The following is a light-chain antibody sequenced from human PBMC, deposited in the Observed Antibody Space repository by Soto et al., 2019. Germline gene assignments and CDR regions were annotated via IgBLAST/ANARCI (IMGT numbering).Light chain of an antibody. V-gene: IGKV3-20*01. CDR3: QHYGTSPFN. Sequence: EIVLTQSPGTRSLSPGERATLSCRTSQSISSSYLAWYQQKPGQAPRLLIYGPSHRETGIPDRFSGGGAGTDCTRTISSLEPEDVAVDFCQHYGTSPFNFGQGTRLEIK. CDR1: QSISSSY. J-gene: IGKJ5*01. CDR2: GPS.